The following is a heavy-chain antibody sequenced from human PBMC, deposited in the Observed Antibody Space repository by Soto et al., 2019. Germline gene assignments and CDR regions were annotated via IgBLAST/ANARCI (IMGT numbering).Heavy chain of an antibody. CDR3: ARGPNWGYRFDS. CDR2: LIPLFGTT. J-gene: IGHJ4*02. CDR1: GGTFSGHA. V-gene: IGHV1-69*06. Sequence: QVQLVQSGAEVKKPGSSVKVSCEASGGTFSGHAISWVRQAPGQGPEWMGGLIPLFGTTQHAQNFQGRLTITADKSTRTAYMELTSLRFDATALYYCARGPNWGYRFDSWGQGTLVTVSS. D-gene: IGHD7-27*01.